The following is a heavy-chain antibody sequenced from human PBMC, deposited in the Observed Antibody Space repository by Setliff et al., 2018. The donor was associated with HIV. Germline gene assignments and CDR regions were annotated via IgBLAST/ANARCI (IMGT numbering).Heavy chain of an antibody. CDR2: ISESG. CDR1: GFAFSSQA. Sequence: PGRSLRLSCAASGFAFSSQAMSWVRQAPGKGLDWVSVISESGYSADSVKGRVTISRDNSKNMLYLQMNNLTTEDTAVYYCVNRAWLESWGQGTLVTVSS. J-gene: IGHJ4*02. V-gene: IGHV3-23*01. CDR3: VNRAWLES.